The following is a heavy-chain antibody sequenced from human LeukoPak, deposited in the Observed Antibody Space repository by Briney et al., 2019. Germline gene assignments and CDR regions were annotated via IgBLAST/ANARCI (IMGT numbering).Heavy chain of an antibody. D-gene: IGHD6-19*01. CDR3: AKEARSSSVSPSIDP. J-gene: IGHJ5*02. CDR1: GLPVNSYP. V-gene: IGHV3-23*01. CDR2: IRSSGDNT. Sequence: PGGSLPLSCAASGLPVNSYPMSWARQAPGKGREGVSAIRSSGDNTYFADPVNGRVTISRDNFKNTLYLQMNSLRAEDTAVYYWAKEARSSSVSPSIDPWGQGTLVTVSS.